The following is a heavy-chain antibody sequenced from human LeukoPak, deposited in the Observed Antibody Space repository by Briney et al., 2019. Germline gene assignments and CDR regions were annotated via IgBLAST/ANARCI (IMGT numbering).Heavy chain of an antibody. V-gene: IGHV4-34*01. Sequence: NPSETLSLTCAVYGGSFSGYYWSWIRQPPGKGLEWIGEINHSGSTNYNPSLKSRVTISVDTSKNQFSLKLSSVTAADTAVYYCARLRITMVRGIDYWGQGTLVTVSS. J-gene: IGHJ4*02. CDR1: GGSFSGYY. CDR3: ARLRITMVRGIDY. CDR2: INHSGST. D-gene: IGHD3-10*01.